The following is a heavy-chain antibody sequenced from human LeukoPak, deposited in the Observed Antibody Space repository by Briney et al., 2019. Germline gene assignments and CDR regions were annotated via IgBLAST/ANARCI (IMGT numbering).Heavy chain of an antibody. V-gene: IGHV4-59*01. J-gene: IGHJ3*02. CDR1: GGSISSYY. CDR2: IYYSGST. CDR3: ARGVNDFWSGYYAFDI. D-gene: IGHD3-3*01. Sequence: ASETLSLTCTVSGGSISSYYWSWIRQPPGKGLEWIGYIYYSGSTNYNPSLKSRVTISVDTSKNQFSLKLSSVTAADTAVYYCARGVNDFWSGYYAFDIWGQGTMVTVSS.